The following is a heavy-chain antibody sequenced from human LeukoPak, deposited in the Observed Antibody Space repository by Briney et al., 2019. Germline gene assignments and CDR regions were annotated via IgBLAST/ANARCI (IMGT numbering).Heavy chain of an antibody. D-gene: IGHD6-13*01. Sequence: ASVKVSCKASGYTFTSYYMHWVRQAPGQGLEWMGIINPSGGSTSYAQKFQGRVTMTRDTSTSTVYMELSSLRSEDTAVYYCPRERVAAGAFDYWGQGTLVTVSS. CDR1: GYTFTSYY. J-gene: IGHJ4*02. CDR3: PRERVAAGAFDY. CDR2: INPSGGST. V-gene: IGHV1-46*01.